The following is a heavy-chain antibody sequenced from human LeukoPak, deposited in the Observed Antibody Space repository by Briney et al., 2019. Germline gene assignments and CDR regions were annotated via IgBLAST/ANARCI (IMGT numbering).Heavy chain of an antibody. J-gene: IGHJ3*02. CDR2: IYYSGST. CDR1: GGSVSSYY. D-gene: IGHD2-21*02. V-gene: IGHV4-59*02. Sequence: PSETLSLTCTVSGGSVSSYYWTWIRQPPGKGLEWIGYIYYSGSTSYNPSLKSRVTISVDTSKNQFSLKLSSVTAADTAVYYCARAPRPHIVVVTATRTDAFDIWGQGTMVTVSS. CDR3: ARAPRPHIVVVTATRTDAFDI.